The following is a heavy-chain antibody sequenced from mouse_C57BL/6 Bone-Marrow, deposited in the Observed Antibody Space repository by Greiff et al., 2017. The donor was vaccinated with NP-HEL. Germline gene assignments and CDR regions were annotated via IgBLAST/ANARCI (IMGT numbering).Heavy chain of an antibody. Sequence: EVQGVESGGGLVQPKGSLKLSCAASGFSFNTYAMNWVRQAPGKGLEWVARIRSKSNNYATYYADSVKDRFTISRDDSESMLYLQMNNLKTEDTAMYYCVRHRTRLGAMDYWGQGTSVTVSS. J-gene: IGHJ4*01. V-gene: IGHV10-1*01. CDR2: IRSKSNNYAT. D-gene: IGHD4-1*01. CDR1: GFSFNTYA. CDR3: VRHRTRLGAMDY.